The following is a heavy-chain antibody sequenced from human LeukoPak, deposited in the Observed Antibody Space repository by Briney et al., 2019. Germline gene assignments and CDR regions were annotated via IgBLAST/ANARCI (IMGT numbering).Heavy chain of an antibody. D-gene: IGHD3-9*01. V-gene: IGHV3-64D*06. Sequence: GGSLRLSCSASGFTFSTYPMHWVHQAPGRGLEYVSSISSDGDSTYYADSVKGRFTISRDNSKNTLYLQTSSLRAEDTAVYYCVKRTTDYYYYDYWGRGTLVTVSS. J-gene: IGHJ4*02. CDR2: ISSDGDST. CDR1: GFTFSTYP. CDR3: VKRTTDYYYYDY.